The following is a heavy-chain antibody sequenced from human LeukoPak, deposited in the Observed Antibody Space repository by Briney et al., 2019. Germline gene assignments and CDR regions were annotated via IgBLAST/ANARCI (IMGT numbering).Heavy chain of an antibody. CDR2: IIVGTGAT. CDR1: GITSTNFA. D-gene: IGHD1-1*01. Sequence: SVKVPCKASGITSTNFAVQWVRQARGQCLEWIGWIIVGTGATKCAQDFQHRVTITRDMSTRTLYMELTSLRSEDTAVYYCAADLSDPRRGASYLDSWGQGTLVTVSS. CDR3: AADLSDPRRGASYLDS. J-gene: IGHJ4*02. V-gene: IGHV1-58*01.